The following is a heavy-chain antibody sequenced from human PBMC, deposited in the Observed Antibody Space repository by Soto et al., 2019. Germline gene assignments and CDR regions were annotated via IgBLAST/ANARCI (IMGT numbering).Heavy chain of an antibody. Sequence: QVQLVESGGGVVQPGRSLRLSCAASGFTFSSYGMHWVRQAPGKGLEWVAVIWYDGSNKYYADSVKGRFTISRDNSKNTLYLQMNSLRAEDTAVYYCARKLAVAGTLSGMDVWGQGTLVTVSS. CDR1: GFTFSSYG. V-gene: IGHV3-33*01. J-gene: IGHJ4*02. CDR2: IWYDGSNK. D-gene: IGHD6-19*01. CDR3: ARKLAVAGTLSGMDV.